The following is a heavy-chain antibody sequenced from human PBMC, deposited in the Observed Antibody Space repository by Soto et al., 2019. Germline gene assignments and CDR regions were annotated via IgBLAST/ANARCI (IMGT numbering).Heavy chain of an antibody. CDR3: ASSMGRLDY. V-gene: IGHV3-48*02. Sequence: EVQLVESGGGLVQPGGSLRLSCAASGFSFSSNSMNWVRQAPGKGLEWISYIISGGRSIYYADSVKGRFTISRDNAKNSLYLQMNSLRDEDTALYYCASSMGRLDYWGQGTLVTVSS. CDR2: IISGGRSI. D-gene: IGHD2-21*01. CDR1: GFSFSSNS. J-gene: IGHJ4*02.